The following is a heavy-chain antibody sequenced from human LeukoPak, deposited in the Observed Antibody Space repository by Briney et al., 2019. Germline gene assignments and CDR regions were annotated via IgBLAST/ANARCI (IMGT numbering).Heavy chain of an antibody. J-gene: IGHJ4*02. CDR3: ASQSVGYCTNGVCDYEDY. Sequence: SETLSLTCTVSGYSISSGYYWGWIRQPPGKGLEWIGSIYHSGSTYYNPSLKSRVTISVDTSKNQFSLKLSSVTAADTAVYYCASQSVGYCTNGVCDYEDYWGQGTLVTVSS. CDR1: GYSISSGYY. CDR2: IYHSGST. V-gene: IGHV4-38-2*02. D-gene: IGHD2-8*01.